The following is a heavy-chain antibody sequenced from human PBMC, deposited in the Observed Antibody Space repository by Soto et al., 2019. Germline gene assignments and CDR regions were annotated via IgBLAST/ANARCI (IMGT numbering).Heavy chain of an antibody. D-gene: IGHD3-10*01. V-gene: IGHV1-69*01. CDR2: IIPIFGTP. CDR1: GGIFSTYA. Sequence: QVQLVQSGAEVKKPGSSVKVSCKASGGIFSTYAISWLRQAPGPGLEWMGGIIPIFGTPNYAQRFQGRVRITADESTSTAYMELSRLRSEDTAVYYCARDRDDYGSGNYYNRIDFWGQGTLVTVSS. J-gene: IGHJ4*02. CDR3: ARDRDDYGSGNYYNRIDF.